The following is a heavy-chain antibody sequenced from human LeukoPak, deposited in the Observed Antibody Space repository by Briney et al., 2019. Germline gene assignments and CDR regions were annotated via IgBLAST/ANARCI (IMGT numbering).Heavy chain of an antibody. D-gene: IGHD4-23*01. Sequence: GGSLRLSCAASGFTFDDYAMHWVRQAPGKGLEWVSGISWNSGSIGYADSVKGRFTISRDNAKNSLYLQMNSLRAEDTALYYCAKDARADYGGNWVAFDIWGQGTMVTVSS. CDR1: GFTFDDYA. CDR2: ISWNSGSI. J-gene: IGHJ3*02. CDR3: AKDARADYGGNWVAFDI. V-gene: IGHV3-9*01.